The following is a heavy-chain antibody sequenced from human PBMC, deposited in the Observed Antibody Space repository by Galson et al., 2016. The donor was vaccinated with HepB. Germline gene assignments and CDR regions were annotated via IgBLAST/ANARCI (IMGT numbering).Heavy chain of an antibody. CDR2: ISSNGATT. D-gene: IGHD7-27*01. V-gene: IGHV3-23*01. J-gene: IGHJ4*02. CDR3: AKAHPSPTATGGF. CDR1: GFTFSDYA. Sequence: SLRLSCAVSGFTFSDYAMSWVRQAPGKGLEWVSAISSNGATTYSADSVKGRFTISRDNSKSTLYLQMNSLRVEDTAVYYCAKAHPSPTATGGFWGQGTLVIVSS.